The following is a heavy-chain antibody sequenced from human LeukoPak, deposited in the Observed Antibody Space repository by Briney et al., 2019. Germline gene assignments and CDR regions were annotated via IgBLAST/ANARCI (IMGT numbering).Heavy chain of an antibody. D-gene: IGHD3-10*01. Sequence: GESLKITCKGSGYSFTSYWISWVRQMPGKGLEWMGRLDPSDSYTNYSPSFQGHVTISADKSISTAYLQWSSLKASDTAMYYCARLDYYGSGSYYNEDYWGQGTLVTVSS. CDR2: LDPSDSYT. J-gene: IGHJ4*02. V-gene: IGHV5-10-1*01. CDR3: ARLDYYGSGSYYNEDY. CDR1: GYSFTSYW.